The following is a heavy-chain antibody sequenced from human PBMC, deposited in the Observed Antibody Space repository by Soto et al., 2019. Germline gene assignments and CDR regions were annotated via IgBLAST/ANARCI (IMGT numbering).Heavy chain of an antibody. Sequence: QVQLQESGPGLVKPSQTLSLTCTVSGGSISSGGYYWSWIRQHPGKGLEWIGYIYYSGSTYYNPSLKRRVTISVDTSKNQFSLKLSSVTAADTAVYYCASYRSIKNCSGGSCSTQSAFDIWGQGTMVTVSS. D-gene: IGHD2-15*01. CDR2: IYYSGST. V-gene: IGHV4-31*03. CDR1: GGSISSGGYY. J-gene: IGHJ3*02. CDR3: ASYRSIKNCSGGSCSTQSAFDI.